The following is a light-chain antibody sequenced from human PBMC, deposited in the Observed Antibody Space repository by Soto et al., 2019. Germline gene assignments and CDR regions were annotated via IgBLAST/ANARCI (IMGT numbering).Light chain of an antibody. CDR1: QSVGRW. CDR2: QTS. J-gene: IGKJ4*01. V-gene: IGKV1-5*03. Sequence: DIQMTQSPSPLPPPVETGVTFTSRPIQSVGRWLAWYQQTPGKAPKLLIYQTSTLESGVPSRFSGSGSGTEFTLTISSLQPDDFATYYCQQFNTYPLTFGGGTKVEIK. CDR3: QQFNTYPLT.